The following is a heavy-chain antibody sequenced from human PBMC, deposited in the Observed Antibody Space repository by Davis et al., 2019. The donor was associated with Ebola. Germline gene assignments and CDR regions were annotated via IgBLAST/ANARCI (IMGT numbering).Heavy chain of an antibody. V-gene: IGHV3-7*03. Sequence: WIRQAPGQGLEWVANIKEDGSEKFYLDSLKGRFAISRDNAKNSLFLQINSLGAEDTAVYYCARERVTCGGGSCYYSGLDVWGQGTTVTVSS. D-gene: IGHD2-15*01. CDR2: IKEDGSEK. J-gene: IGHJ6*02. CDR3: ARERVTCGGGSCYYSGLDV.